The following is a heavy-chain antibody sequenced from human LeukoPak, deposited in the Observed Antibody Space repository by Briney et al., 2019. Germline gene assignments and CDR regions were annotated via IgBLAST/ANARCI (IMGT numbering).Heavy chain of an antibody. V-gene: IGHV3-30*02. Sequence: GGSLRLSCAASGFTFNSYGMHWVRQAPGKGLEWVAFIRFDGTNKYYADSVKGRFTISRDNSKNTLYLQMNSLRADDTALYYCAKDRSKGYGSGSSYIRAQKYYFDYWGQGTLVTVSS. D-gene: IGHD3-10*01. CDR2: IRFDGTNK. CDR3: AKDRSKGYGSGSSYIRAQKYYFDY. CDR1: GFTFNSYG. J-gene: IGHJ4*02.